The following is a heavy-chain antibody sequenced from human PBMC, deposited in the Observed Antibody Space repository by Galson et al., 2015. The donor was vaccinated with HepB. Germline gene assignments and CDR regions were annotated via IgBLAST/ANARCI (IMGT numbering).Heavy chain of an antibody. CDR3: ARGRYSSGWFDY. CDR1: GDSVSSNSAA. D-gene: IGHD6-19*01. V-gene: IGHV6-1*01. J-gene: IGHJ4*02. CDR2: TYYRSKWYN. Sequence: CAISGDSVSSNSAAWNWIRQSPSRGLEWLGRTYYRSKWYNDYAVSVKSRISISPDTSKNQFSLQLKSVTPEDTAVYYCARGRYSSGWFDYWGQGTLVTVSS.